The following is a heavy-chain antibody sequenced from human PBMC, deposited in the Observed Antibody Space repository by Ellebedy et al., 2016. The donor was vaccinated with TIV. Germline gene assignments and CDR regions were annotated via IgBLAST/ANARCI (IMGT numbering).Heavy chain of an antibody. CDR2: IDPSDSYT. Sequence: GESLKISXKGSGYSFTSYWIGWVRQMPGKGLEWMGRIDPSDSYTNYSPSFQGHVTISADKSISTAYLQWSSLKASDTAMYYCARLEAYYDSSGYYSQLDYWGQGTLVTVSS. J-gene: IGHJ4*02. D-gene: IGHD3-22*01. V-gene: IGHV5-10-1*01. CDR3: ARLEAYYDSSGYYSQLDY. CDR1: GYSFTSYW.